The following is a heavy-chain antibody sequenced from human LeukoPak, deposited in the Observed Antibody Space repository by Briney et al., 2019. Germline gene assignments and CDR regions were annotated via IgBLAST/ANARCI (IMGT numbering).Heavy chain of an antibody. D-gene: IGHD2-21*01. J-gene: IGHJ6*02. CDR2: ISWYSGNI. CDR1: GFTFDDHA. Sequence: GGSLRLSCEASGFTFDDHAMHWVRQAPGKGLEWVSSISWYSGNIGYADSVKGRFSISRDNAKNTLYLEMNSLRTDDTALYFCARDVWRRAFYYAMDVWGLGTTVAVSS. V-gene: IGHV3-9*01. CDR3: ARDVWRRAFYYAMDV.